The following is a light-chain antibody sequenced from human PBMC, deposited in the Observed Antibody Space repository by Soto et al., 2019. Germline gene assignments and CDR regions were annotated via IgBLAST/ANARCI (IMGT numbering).Light chain of an antibody. CDR2: ANT. Sequence: QSVLTQPPSVSGAPGQRVTISCTGSSSNIGPTYDVHWYQQLPGTAPKLPIYANTNRPSGVPDRFSGSKSGTSASLAITGLQAEDEADYYCQSYDSSLSGYVFGTGTKVTVL. V-gene: IGLV1-40*01. CDR3: QSYDSSLSGYV. J-gene: IGLJ1*01. CDR1: SSNIGPTYD.